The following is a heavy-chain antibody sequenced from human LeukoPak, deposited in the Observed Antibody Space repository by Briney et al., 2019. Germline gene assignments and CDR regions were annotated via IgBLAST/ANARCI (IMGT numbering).Heavy chain of an antibody. CDR1: GFTFSSYA. CDR3: AKSSEGDIVVVPAADRSAEYFQH. CDR2: ISGSGGST. D-gene: IGHD2-2*01. Sequence: PGGSLRLSCAASGFTFSSYAMSWVRQAPGKGLEWVSAISGSGGSTYYADSVKGRFTISRDNFKNTLYLQMNSLRAEDTAVYYCAKSSEGDIVVVPAADRSAEYFQHWGQGTLVTVSS. V-gene: IGHV3-23*01. J-gene: IGHJ1*01.